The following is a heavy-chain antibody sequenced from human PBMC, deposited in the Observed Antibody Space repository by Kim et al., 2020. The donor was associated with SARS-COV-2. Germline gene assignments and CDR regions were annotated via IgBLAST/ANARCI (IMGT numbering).Heavy chain of an antibody. CDR1: GYTFTSYA. V-gene: IGHV1-3*01. J-gene: IGHJ6*02. CDR3: ARAFPPRDYYGSGSHSLYYGMDV. CDR2: INAGNGNT. D-gene: IGHD3-10*01. Sequence: ASVKVSCKGSGYTFTSYAMHWVRQAPGQRLEWMGWINAGNGNTKYSQKFQGRVTITRDTSASTAYMELSSLRSEDTAVYYCARAFPPRDYYGSGSHSLYYGMDVWGQGTTVTVSS.